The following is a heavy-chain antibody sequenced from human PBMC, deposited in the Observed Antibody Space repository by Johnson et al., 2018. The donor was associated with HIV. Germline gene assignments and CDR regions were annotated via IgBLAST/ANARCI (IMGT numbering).Heavy chain of an antibody. Sequence: VQLVEFGGGVVQPGRSLRLSCAASGFPISRFAVHWIRQAPGKGLEWVGVTSYDGRKTHYADSVKGRFTISRDNTKNLVYVQMNSLRPEDTAVYYCARGVSMFSSSWLESYAFDIWGQGTMVTVSS. J-gene: IGHJ3*02. D-gene: IGHD6-13*01. V-gene: IGHV3-30*04. CDR3: ARGVSMFSSSWLESYAFDI. CDR2: TSYDGRKT. CDR1: GFPISRFA.